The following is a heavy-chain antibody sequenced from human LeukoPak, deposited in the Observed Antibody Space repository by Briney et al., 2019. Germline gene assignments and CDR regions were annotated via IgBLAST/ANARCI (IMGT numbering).Heavy chain of an antibody. CDR2: ISSSSSTI. CDR3: ARVLWFGELSPDDY. D-gene: IGHD3-10*01. Sequence: GGSLRLSCAASGFTFSSYSMNWVRQAPGKGLEWVSYISSSSSTIYYADSVKGRFTISRDNAKNSLYLQMNSLRAEDTAVYYCARVLWFGELSPDDYWGQGALVTVSS. V-gene: IGHV3-48*01. CDR1: GFTFSSYS. J-gene: IGHJ4*02.